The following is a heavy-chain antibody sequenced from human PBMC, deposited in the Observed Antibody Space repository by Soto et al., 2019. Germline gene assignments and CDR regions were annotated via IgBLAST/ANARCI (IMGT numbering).Heavy chain of an antibody. CDR2: INPKSGVI. CDR3: VRGSIFMVHSNWRMDA. J-gene: IGHJ6*02. Sequence: QVQLVQSGAEVREPGASVKVSCRAAGYTFSGYYIHWVRQARGQGREWMGWINPKSGVINYAQKLKGWLTMSRDTSVSTDDTALSSLRSDDTASYYCVRGSIFMVHSNWRMDAWGQGTTVTVSS. CDR1: GYTFSGYY. V-gene: IGHV1-2*04. D-gene: IGHD7-27*01.